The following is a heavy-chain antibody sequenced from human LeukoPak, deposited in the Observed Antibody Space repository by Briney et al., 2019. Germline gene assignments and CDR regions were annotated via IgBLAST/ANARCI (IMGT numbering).Heavy chain of an antibody. J-gene: IGHJ2*01. CDR2: IYYSGGT. D-gene: IGHD2-2*01. CDR3: ARGRYQLTHWYFDL. Sequence: ASETLSLTCTVSGGSISSGDYYWSWIRQPPGKGLEWIGYIYYSGGTYYNPSLKSRVTISVDTSKNQFSLKLSSVTAADTAVYYCARGRYQLTHWYFDLWGRGTLVTVSS. V-gene: IGHV4-30-4*01. CDR1: GGSISSGDYY.